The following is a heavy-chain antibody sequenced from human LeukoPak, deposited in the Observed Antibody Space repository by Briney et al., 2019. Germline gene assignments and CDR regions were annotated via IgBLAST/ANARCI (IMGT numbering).Heavy chain of an antibody. V-gene: IGHV3-21*01. Sequence: GGSLRLSCAVSGFTFSTFSMNWVRQAPGKGLEWVSSISSGSTYTYYADSVKGRFTISRDSAKNSLYLQMNSLRAEDTAVYYCARDRDYYGSGSYYTLFDYWGQGTLVTVSS. J-gene: IGHJ4*02. CDR2: ISSGSTYT. CDR3: ARDRDYYGSGSYYTLFDY. D-gene: IGHD3-10*01. CDR1: GFTFSTFS.